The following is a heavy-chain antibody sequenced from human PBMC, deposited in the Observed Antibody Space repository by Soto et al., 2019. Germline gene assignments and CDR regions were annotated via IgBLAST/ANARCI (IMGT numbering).Heavy chain of an antibody. V-gene: IGHV3-23*01. Sequence: EVQLLDSGGGLVQPGGSLRLSCAASGFTFSNYAMNWVRQAPGKGLDWVSAISGSGGSTYYADSVKGRFTISRDNSKNTLYLQMSSLIAEDTGVYYCAKGPIVSGYVLAYWGKGTLVTVSS. D-gene: IGHD5-12*01. CDR1: GFTFSNYA. CDR3: AKGPIVSGYVLAY. CDR2: ISGSGGST. J-gene: IGHJ4*02.